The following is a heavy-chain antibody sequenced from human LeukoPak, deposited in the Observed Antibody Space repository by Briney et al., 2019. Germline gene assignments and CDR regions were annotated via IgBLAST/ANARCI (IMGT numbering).Heavy chain of an antibody. CDR1: GFIFEDYV. CDR2: INWNGGST. CDR3: ARVDRHNYEILTGYFDY. V-gene: IGHV3-20*04. Sequence: RPGGSLRLSCAASGFIFEDYVMSWVRQRPGKGLEWVSGINWNGGSTDYADSVKGRFTISRDNAKKSLYLQMNSLGAEDTALYYCARVDRHNYEILTGYFDYWGQGTLVTVSS. D-gene: IGHD3-9*01. J-gene: IGHJ4*02.